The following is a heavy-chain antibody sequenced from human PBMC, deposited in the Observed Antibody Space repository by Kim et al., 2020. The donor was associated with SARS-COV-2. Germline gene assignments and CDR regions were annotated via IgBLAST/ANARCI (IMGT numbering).Heavy chain of an antibody. CDR2: INWNGGST. Sequence: GGSPRLSCAASGFTFGDYGMSWVRQAPGKGLEWVSGINWNGGSTGYADSVKGRFTISRDNAKNSLYLQMNSLRAEDTALYYCARGRKQWLTYYYYYGMDVWGQGTTVTVSS. CDR3: ARGRKQWLTYYYYYGMDV. V-gene: IGHV3-20*04. J-gene: IGHJ6*02. D-gene: IGHD6-19*01. CDR1: GFTFGDYG.